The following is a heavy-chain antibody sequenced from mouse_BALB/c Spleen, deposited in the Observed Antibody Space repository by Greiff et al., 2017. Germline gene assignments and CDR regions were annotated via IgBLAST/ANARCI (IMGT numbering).Heavy chain of an antibody. CDR2: ISSGGSYT. V-gene: IGHV5-9-4*01. J-gene: IGHJ3*01. D-gene: IGHD1-2*01. CDR1: GFTFSSYA. Sequence: DVMLVESGGGLVKPGGSLKLSCAASGFTFSSYAMSWVRQSPEKRLEWVAEISSGGSYTYYPDTVTGRFTISRDNAKNTLYLEMSSLRSEDTAMYYCAREDTTAHRGFAYWGQGTLVTVSA. CDR3: AREDTTAHRGFAY.